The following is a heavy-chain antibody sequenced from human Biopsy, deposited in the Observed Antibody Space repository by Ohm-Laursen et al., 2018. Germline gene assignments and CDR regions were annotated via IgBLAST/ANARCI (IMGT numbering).Heavy chain of an antibody. J-gene: IGHJ5*01. Sequence: GSLRLSCAAFGFDFSDYSMSWVRQAPGKGLEWVSSISASSSYIYYADSVKGRFTVSRDNTKNTLYLQMNSLRAADTAIYFCATELLPPGVGGPWLDSWGQGTPVTVSS. CDR3: ATELLPPGVGGPWLDS. V-gene: IGHV3-21*06. D-gene: IGHD3-10*01. CDR2: ISASSSYI. CDR1: GFDFSDYS.